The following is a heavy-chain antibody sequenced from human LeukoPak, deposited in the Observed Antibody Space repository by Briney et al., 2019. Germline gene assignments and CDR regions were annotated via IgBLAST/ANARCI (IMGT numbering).Heavy chain of an antibody. CDR3: ARLNSNWYMDI. V-gene: IGHV4-39*07. CDR1: GGSIGSSSYY. J-gene: IGHJ3*02. Sequence: SETLSLTCTVSGGSIGSSSYYWGWIRQPPGKGLNWIGSIYYSGSTYYNPSLKSRVTISVDTSRDQFSLKLSSVTAADTAVFYCARLNSNWYMDIWGQGTMVTVSS. D-gene: IGHD6-13*01. CDR2: IYYSGST.